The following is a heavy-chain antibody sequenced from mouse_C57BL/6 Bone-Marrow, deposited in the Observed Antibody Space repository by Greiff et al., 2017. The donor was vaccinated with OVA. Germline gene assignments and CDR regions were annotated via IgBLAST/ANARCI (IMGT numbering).Heavy chain of an antibody. J-gene: IGHJ2*01. CDR1: GYSFTGYY. D-gene: IGHD2-3*01. CDR3: ARERLLQYYFDY. CDR2: INPSTGGT. V-gene: IGHV1-42*01. Sequence: EVQLQQSGPELVKPGASVKISCKASGYSFTGYYMNWVKQSPEKSLEWIGEINPSTGGTTYNQKFKAKATLTVDKSSSTAYMQLKSLTSEDSAVYYCARERLLQYYFDYWGQGTTLTVSS.